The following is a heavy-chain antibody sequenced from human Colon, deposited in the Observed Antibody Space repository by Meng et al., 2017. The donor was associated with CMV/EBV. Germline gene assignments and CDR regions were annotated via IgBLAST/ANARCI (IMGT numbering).Heavy chain of an antibody. V-gene: IGHV4-30-4*08. D-gene: IGHD4-23*01. CDR3: ARGADYGGNPLDY. Sequence: QVQLKESGPGLVKPSQTLSLTCTVSGGSISSGDYYWSWIRQPQGKGLEWIGYIYYSGSTYYNPSLKSRVTISVDTSKNQFSLKLSSVTAADTAVYYCARGADYGGNPLDYWGQGTLVTVSS. CDR2: IYYSGST. J-gene: IGHJ4*02. CDR1: GGSISSGDYY.